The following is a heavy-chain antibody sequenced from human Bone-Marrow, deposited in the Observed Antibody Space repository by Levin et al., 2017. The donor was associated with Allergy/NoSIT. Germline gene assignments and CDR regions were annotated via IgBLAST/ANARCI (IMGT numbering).Heavy chain of an antibody. CDR2: ISSSSCYT. D-gene: IGHD3-10*01. CDR3: ARERSGSYYAGFDY. CDR1: GFTFSDYY. V-gene: IGHV3-11*05. J-gene: IGHJ4*02. Sequence: GESLKISCAASGFTFSDYYMSWIRQAPGKGLEWVSYISSSSCYTNYADSVKGRFTISRDNAKNSLYLQMNSLRAEDTAVYYCARERSGSYYAGFDYWGQGTLVTVSS.